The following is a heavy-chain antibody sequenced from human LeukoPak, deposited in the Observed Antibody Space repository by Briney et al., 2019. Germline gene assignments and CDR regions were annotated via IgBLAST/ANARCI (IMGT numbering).Heavy chain of an antibody. CDR1: GFNLASYM. Sequence: GGTLRLSCAASGFNLASYMLNWVRQAPGKGLEWVSSISSTGSYIYYADSVKGRFTISRDNPGNVFYLQMDSLRAEDTAVYYCTRVAQSGPTGWFDPWGQGTLVTVSS. CDR3: TRVAQSGPTGWFDP. J-gene: IGHJ5*02. V-gene: IGHV3-21*01. D-gene: IGHD1-1*01. CDR2: ISSTGSYI.